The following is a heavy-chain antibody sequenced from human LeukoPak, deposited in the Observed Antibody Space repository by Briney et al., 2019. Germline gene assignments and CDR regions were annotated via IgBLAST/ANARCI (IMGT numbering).Heavy chain of an antibody. J-gene: IGHJ4*02. V-gene: IGHV1-69*01. CDR1: GVTFSDYT. Sequence: ASVKVSCKASGVTFSDYTISWVRQAPGQGLEWMGGIIPIFGTIYYAQKLQGRVTITADESTTTAYMELSSLRSEDTAVYYCARCHPKQQLAYFDYWGQESLVTVSS. CDR3: ARCHPKQQLAYFDY. CDR2: IIPIFGTI. D-gene: IGHD6-13*01.